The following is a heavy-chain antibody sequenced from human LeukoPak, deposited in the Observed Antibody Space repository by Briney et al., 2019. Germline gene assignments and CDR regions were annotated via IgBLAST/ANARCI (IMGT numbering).Heavy chain of an antibody. J-gene: IGHJ3*02. D-gene: IGHD1-1*01. V-gene: IGHV3-30*03. Sequence: GRPLRLSCAASGFTFSNYGMHWVRQAPGKGLEWVALISYDGRNKHYADSVKGRFTISRDNSKNTLYLQMNSLRAEDTAVYYCTRAPNWELVLDAFDIWGQGTMVTVSS. CDR1: GFTFSNYG. CDR2: ISYDGRNK. CDR3: TRAPNWELVLDAFDI.